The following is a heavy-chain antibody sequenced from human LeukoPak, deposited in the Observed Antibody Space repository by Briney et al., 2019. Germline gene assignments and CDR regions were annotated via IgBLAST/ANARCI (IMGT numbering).Heavy chain of an antibody. Sequence: GGSLRLSCAASGFTFSSYAMTWVRQAPGKGLEWVSDISGGGGSTYYADSVKGRFTISRDNSKNTLYLQINSLRAEDTAVYYCAKRTPSVGFDYWDQGTLVTVSS. J-gene: IGHJ4*02. D-gene: IGHD2-15*01. CDR2: ISGGGGST. CDR3: AKRTPSVGFDY. V-gene: IGHV3-23*01. CDR1: GFTFSSYA.